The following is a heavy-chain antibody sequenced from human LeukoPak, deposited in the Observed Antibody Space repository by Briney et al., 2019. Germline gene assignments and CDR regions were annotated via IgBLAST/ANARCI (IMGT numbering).Heavy chain of an antibody. Sequence: SETLSLTCAVYGGSFSGYYWSWIRQPPGKGLEWIGEINHSGSTNYNPSLKSRVTISVDTSKNQFSLKLSSVTAADTAVHYCARPIYYQDAFDIWGQGTMVTVSS. V-gene: IGHV4-34*01. CDR1: GGSFSGYY. CDR2: INHSGST. D-gene: IGHD3-22*01. CDR3: ARPIYYQDAFDI. J-gene: IGHJ3*02.